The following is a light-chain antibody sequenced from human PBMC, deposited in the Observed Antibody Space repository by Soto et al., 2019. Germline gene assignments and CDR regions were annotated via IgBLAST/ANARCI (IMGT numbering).Light chain of an antibody. CDR3: QQCNDWPHT. CDR2: GAS. V-gene: IGKV3-15*01. CDR1: QRVSSN. Sequence: EIVMTQSPATLSVSPGESATLSCRASQRVSSNLAWYQQKPGQAPRLLIYGASTRATGIPARFSGRGSATEFTLTISSLQSEDCAVYYCQQCNDWPHTFGQGTKLEIK. J-gene: IGKJ2*01.